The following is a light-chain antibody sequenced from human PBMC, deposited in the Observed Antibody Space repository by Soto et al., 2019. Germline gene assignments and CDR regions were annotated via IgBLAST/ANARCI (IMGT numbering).Light chain of an antibody. J-gene: IGLJ2*01. CDR2: EVT. Sequence: QSALTQPPSASGSPGQSVAISCTGTNSDVGGYNYVSWYQHHPGKVPKLMIYEVTKRPSGVPDRFSGSKSGNTASLTVSGLQAEDEAEYYCSSYTSNYIVVLGGGTKLTVL. V-gene: IGLV2-8*01. CDR1: NSDVGGYNY. CDR3: SSYTSNYIVV.